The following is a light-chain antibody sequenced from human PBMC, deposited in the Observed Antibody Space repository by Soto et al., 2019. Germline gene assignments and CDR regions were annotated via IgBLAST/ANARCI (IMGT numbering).Light chain of an antibody. Sequence: QAVVTQPASVSGSPGQSITISCTGTSSDIGGYDYVSWYQQHPDKAPKLMIYEVTNRPSGVSNRFSGSKSGNTASLTISGLQAEDEADYYCSSHTSGSTRVFGTGTKLTVL. J-gene: IGLJ1*01. V-gene: IGLV2-14*01. CDR2: EVT. CDR1: SSDIGGYDY. CDR3: SSHTSGSTRV.